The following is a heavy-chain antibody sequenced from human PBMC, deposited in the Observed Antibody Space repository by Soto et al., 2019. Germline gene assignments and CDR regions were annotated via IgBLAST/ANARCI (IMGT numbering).Heavy chain of an antibody. CDR2: MSYDGSNK. CDR1: GFTFSSYA. Sequence: QVQLVESGGGVVQPGRSLRLSCAASGFTFSSYAMHWVCRAPGKGLEWMAVMSYDGSNKYYADSVKGRFTISRDNSKNTLYLQMNSLRPGDTALYYCARDGGAYWGQGTLVIVSS. CDR3: ARDGGAY. D-gene: IGHD3-16*01. J-gene: IGHJ4*02. V-gene: IGHV3-30-3*01.